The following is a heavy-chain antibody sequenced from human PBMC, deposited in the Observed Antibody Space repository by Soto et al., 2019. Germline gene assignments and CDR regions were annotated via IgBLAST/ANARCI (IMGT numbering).Heavy chain of an antibody. CDR1: GYTFAGYY. Sequence: QVQLVQSRAEVKKPGASVKVSCKASGYTFAGYYMHWVRQAPGQGLGWMGRINTNSGDTQYAQKFQGRGAMSSDTSTSTDYRELRSLRVDDTAVYYCARDHQKLILYSWFDPWGQGTRVTVSS. V-gene: IGHV1-2*06. CDR3: ARDHQKLILYSWFDP. D-gene: IGHD3-16*01. CDR2: INTNSGDT. J-gene: IGHJ5*02.